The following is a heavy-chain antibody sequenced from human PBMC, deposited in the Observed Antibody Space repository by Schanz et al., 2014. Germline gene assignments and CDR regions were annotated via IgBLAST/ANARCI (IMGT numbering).Heavy chain of an antibody. V-gene: IGHV3-9*01. CDR3: ARENLNWEAFDI. CDR2: ISWHSAAK. CDR1: GFTFDDYA. Sequence: VQLVESGGGLVQTGRSLRLSCAASGFTFDDYAMHWVRQAPGKGLEWVSGISWHSAAKAYADSVKGRFSVSRDNAKNSLYLEMTSLRGEDTAVYYCARENLNWEAFDIWGQGTVVTVSS. J-gene: IGHJ3*02. D-gene: IGHD7-27*01.